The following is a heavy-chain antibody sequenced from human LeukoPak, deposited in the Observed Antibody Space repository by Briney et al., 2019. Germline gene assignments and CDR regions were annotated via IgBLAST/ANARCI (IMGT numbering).Heavy chain of an antibody. D-gene: IGHD5-18*01. J-gene: IGHJ4*02. CDR2: ISGSAHKI. V-gene: IGHV3-23*01. CDR1: GITFSNYA. CDR3: AGRPTGYSSGYIH. Sequence: GGSLRLSCVASGITFSNYAVSWVRQAPEKGLDWVSVISGSAHKIRFADSVKGRFTISRDNSENIVYLQMNNLRVEDTAVYYCAGRPTGYSSGYIHWGQGTLVTVSS.